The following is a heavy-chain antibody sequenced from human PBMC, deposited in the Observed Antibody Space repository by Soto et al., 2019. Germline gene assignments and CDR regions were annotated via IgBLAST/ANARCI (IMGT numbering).Heavy chain of an antibody. CDR2: IYYSGST. J-gene: IGHJ4*02. CDR1: DGSISIYY. Sequence: PSETLCLTCTFSDGSISIYYWSWIGQPPGKGLEWIGYIYYSGSTNYNPSLKSRVTISVDTSKNQFSLKLSSVTAADTALYYCARAGYSRSWYAASSGWYLLDYWGQGTLVTVSS. CDR3: ARAGYSRSWYAASSGWYLLDY. V-gene: IGHV4-59*01. D-gene: IGHD6-13*01.